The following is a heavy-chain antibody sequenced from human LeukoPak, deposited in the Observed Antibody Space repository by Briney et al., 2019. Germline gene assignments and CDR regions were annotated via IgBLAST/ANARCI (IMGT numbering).Heavy chain of an antibody. Sequence: ASVKVSCKASGYTFTSYGISWVRQAPGQGLEWMGWMNPNSGNTGYAQKFQGRVTMTRNTSISTAYMELSSLRSEDTAVYYCARGTLKKYYYDSSGYYQDDYWGQGTLVTVSS. D-gene: IGHD3-22*01. CDR3: ARGTLKKYYYDSSGYYQDDY. V-gene: IGHV1-8*02. CDR1: GYTFTSYG. CDR2: MNPNSGNT. J-gene: IGHJ4*02.